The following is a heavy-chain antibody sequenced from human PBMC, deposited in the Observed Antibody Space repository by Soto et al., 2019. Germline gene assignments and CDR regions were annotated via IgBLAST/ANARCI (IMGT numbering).Heavy chain of an antibody. CDR2: ISAYNGNT. Sequence: ASVKVSCKASGGTFSSYGISWARQAPGQGLEWMGWISAYNGNTKYAQKLQGRVTMTTDTSTSTAYMELRSLRSDDTAVYYCARDAAIGMNDYWGQGTLVTVSS. V-gene: IGHV1-18*01. J-gene: IGHJ4*02. CDR3: ARDAAIGMNDY. CDR1: GGTFSSYG. D-gene: IGHD1-20*01.